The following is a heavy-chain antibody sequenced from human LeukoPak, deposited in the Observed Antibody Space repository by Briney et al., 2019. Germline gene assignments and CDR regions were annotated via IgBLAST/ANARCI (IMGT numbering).Heavy chain of an antibody. D-gene: IGHD1-26*01. V-gene: IGHV4-59*08. CDR2: IYYSGST. J-gene: IGHJ5*02. Sequence: NPSETESLTCTVSGGSISSYYWSWIRQPPGKGLEWIGYIYYSGSTNYNPSLKSRVTISVDTSKNQFSLKLSSVTAADTAVYYCARQMGSGWFDPWGQGTLVTVSS. CDR1: GGSISSYY. CDR3: ARQMGSGWFDP.